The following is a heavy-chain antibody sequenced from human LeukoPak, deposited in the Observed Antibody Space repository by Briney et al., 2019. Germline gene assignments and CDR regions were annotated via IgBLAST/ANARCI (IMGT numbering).Heavy chain of an antibody. CDR1: GGSFSGYY. V-gene: IGHV4-34*01. CDR3: ARVDSSSWYETDDY. J-gene: IGHJ4*02. Sequence: PSETLSLTCAVYGGSFSGYYWSWIRQPPGKGLEWIGEINHSGSTNYNPSLKGRVTISVDTSKNQFSLKLSSVTAADTAVYYCARVDSSSWYETDDYWGQGTLVTVSS. CDR2: INHSGST. D-gene: IGHD6-13*01.